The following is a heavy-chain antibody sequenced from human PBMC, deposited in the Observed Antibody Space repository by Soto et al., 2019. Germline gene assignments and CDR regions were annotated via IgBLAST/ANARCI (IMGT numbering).Heavy chain of an antibody. V-gene: IGHV3-11*05. Sequence: GRSMRLSCAASGFTCSDHYMSWIRQAPGKGLEWVSYISSSSNYISYADSVRGRFTISRDNAKKSLYLQMNRLRAEDTAVYYCARGLGYSYGCFDYWGQGTLVTVSS. CDR2: ISSSSNYI. J-gene: IGHJ4*02. D-gene: IGHD5-18*01. CDR1: GFTCSDHY. CDR3: ARGLGYSYGCFDY.